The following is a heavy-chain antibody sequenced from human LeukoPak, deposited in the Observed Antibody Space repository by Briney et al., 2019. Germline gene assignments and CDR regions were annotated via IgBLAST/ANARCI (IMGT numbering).Heavy chain of an antibody. Sequence: PGGSLRLSCAASGFTFSSYSMNWVRQAPGKGLEWVSSISSSGSYIYYADSVKGRFTISRDNAKNSLYLQMNSLRAEDTAVYYCARVSGSGSYFAFDIWGQGTMVTVSS. CDR3: ARVSGSGSYFAFDI. D-gene: IGHD1-26*01. V-gene: IGHV3-21*01. CDR2: ISSSGSYI. J-gene: IGHJ3*02. CDR1: GFTFSSYS.